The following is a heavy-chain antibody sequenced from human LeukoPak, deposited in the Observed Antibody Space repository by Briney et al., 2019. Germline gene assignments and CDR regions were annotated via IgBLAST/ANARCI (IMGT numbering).Heavy chain of an antibody. D-gene: IGHD6-13*01. CDR1: GFTFSSYA. CDR2: ISYDGSNK. Sequence: GGSLRLSCAASGFTFSSYAMHWVRQASDKGLAWVAVISYDGSNKYYADSVRGRFTISRDNSKNTVYLQLSSLRAGATAIYYCTKDRRGPAAGTWYFDSWGQGTLVTVSS. V-gene: IGHV3-30-3*01. J-gene: IGHJ4*02. CDR3: TKDRRGPAAGTWYFDS.